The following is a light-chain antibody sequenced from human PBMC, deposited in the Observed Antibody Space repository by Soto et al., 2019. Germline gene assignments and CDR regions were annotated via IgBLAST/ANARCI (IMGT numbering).Light chain of an antibody. CDR1: QSVTIY. Sequence: DIQMTQSPSTLSASLGDRVTITCRASQSVTIYLAWYQQRPGKAPKLLIYKASTLKSGVPSRFSGSGSGTEFTLTISRLEPEDFAVYYCQQYGSSPPLTFGGGTKVDIK. V-gene: IGKV1-5*03. CDR3: QQYGSSPPLT. CDR2: KAS. J-gene: IGKJ4*01.